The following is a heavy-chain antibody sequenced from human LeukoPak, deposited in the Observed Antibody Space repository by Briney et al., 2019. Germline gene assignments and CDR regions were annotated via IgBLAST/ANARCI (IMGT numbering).Heavy chain of an antibody. CDR3: ARETPSADAAFDY. Sequence: GGSLRLSCAVSGFTFSSYGMHWVRQAPGKGLEWVAVIWYDGSKKYYADPVKGRFTISRDNSKNTLDLQMNSLRAEDTAVYYCARETPSADAAFDYWGQGTLVTVSS. CDR1: GFTFSSYG. V-gene: IGHV3-33*01. D-gene: IGHD2-15*01. J-gene: IGHJ4*02. CDR2: IWYDGSKK.